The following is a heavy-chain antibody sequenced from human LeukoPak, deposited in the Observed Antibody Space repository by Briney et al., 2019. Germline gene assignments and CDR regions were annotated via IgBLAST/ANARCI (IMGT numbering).Heavy chain of an antibody. D-gene: IGHD1-26*01. V-gene: IGHV3-7*01. CDR2: IKQDGSEK. CDR1: GFTFSSHW. Sequence: PGGSLRLSCAASGFTFSSHWMSWVRQAPGKGLEWVANIKQDGSEKYYVDSVKGRFTISRDNAKNSPYLQMNSLRAEDTAVYYCARELRATYFDFWGQGTLVTVSS. J-gene: IGHJ4*02. CDR3: ARELRATYFDF.